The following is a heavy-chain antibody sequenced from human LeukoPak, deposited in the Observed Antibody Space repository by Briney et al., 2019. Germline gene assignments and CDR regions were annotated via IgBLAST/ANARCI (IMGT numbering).Heavy chain of an antibody. V-gene: IGHV1-2*04. J-gene: IGHJ6*02. Sequence: GASVKVSCESSGYTFTDYFLHWVRQAPGQGLEWMGCINLHTGGAHYAQKFQDWVSLTRDTSIDTAFMELSSLRSDATAIYYCARDFLGRTNGGSNYFGMDVWGQGTTVTVSS. CDR2: INLHTGGA. CDR3: ARDFLGRTNGGSNYFGMDV. CDR1: GYTFTDYF. D-gene: IGHD2-8*01.